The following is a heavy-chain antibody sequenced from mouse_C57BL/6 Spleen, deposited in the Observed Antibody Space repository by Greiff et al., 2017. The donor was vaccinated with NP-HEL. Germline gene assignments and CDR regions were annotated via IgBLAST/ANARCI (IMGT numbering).Heavy chain of an antibody. CDR2: IWSDGST. J-gene: IGHJ1*03. Sequence: QVQLQQSGPGLVAPSQSLSITCTVSGFSLTSYGVHWVRQPPGKGLEWLVVIWSDGSTTYNSALKSRLSISKDNSKSQVFLKMNSLQTDDTAMYYCARHYDGYPHWYFDVWGTGTTVTVSS. CDR3: ARHYDGYPHWYFDV. V-gene: IGHV2-6-1*01. D-gene: IGHD2-3*01. CDR1: GFSLTSYG.